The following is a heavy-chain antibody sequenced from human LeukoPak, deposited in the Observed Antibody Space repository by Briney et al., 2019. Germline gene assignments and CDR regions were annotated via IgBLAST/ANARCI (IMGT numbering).Heavy chain of an antibody. D-gene: IGHD2-2*01. J-gene: IGHJ4*02. V-gene: IGHV1-2*02. CDR2: INPHSGGR. Sequence: ASVKVSCKASGYTFTAYFMHWVRQAPGQGLEWMGWINPHSGGRNYAQKFQGRVTMTRDTSISTAYMERSRLISDDTAVYYCARGDRYCISTNCSPDYWGQGTLVTVSS. CDR1: GYTFTAYF. CDR3: ARGDRYCISTNCSPDY.